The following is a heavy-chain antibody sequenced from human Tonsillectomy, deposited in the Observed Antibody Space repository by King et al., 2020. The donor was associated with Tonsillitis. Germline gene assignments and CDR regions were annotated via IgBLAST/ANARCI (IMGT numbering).Heavy chain of an antibody. D-gene: IGHD1-26*01. CDR1: GGTFSSDA. J-gene: IGHJ4*02. Sequence: QLVQSGAEVKKPGSSVTVSCQASGGTFSSDAISWVRQAPGQGLEWMGGILPIFGTTNYAQKFQDRVTITAAESTSTVSMELSSLRSEDTAMYYCAKGRSAGYDYWGPGTLVTVSS. CDR3: AKGRSAGYDY. CDR2: ILPIFGTT. V-gene: IGHV1-69*12.